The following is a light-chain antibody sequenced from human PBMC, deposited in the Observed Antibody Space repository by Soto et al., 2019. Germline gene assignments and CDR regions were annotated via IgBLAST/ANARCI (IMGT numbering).Light chain of an antibody. Sequence: DVQMTQSPSAVSASVGDRVIITCRASQVVKNFLSWFQQKPGEVPKRLIYSASTLQDGVPSRFSGSGSGTEFTLVIGSLQPEDFATYYCLQPNSHPWTFGQGTKVEV. CDR1: QVVKNF. J-gene: IGKJ1*01. V-gene: IGKV1-17*03. CDR2: SAS. CDR3: LQPNSHPWT.